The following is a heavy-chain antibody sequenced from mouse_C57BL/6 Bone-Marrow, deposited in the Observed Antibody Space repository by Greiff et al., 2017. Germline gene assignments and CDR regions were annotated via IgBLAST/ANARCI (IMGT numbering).Heavy chain of an antibody. CDR1: GYAFTNYL. CDR3: ARMGPYYFDY. J-gene: IGHJ2*01. CDR2: INPGSGGT. D-gene: IGHD4-1*01. Sequence: VQLQQSGAELVRPGTSVKVSCKASGYAFTNYLIEWVKQRSGQGLEWIGVINPGSGGTNYNEKFKGKATLTADKSSSTAYMQLSSLTSEDSAVYFCARMGPYYFDYWGQGTTLTVSS. V-gene: IGHV1-54*01.